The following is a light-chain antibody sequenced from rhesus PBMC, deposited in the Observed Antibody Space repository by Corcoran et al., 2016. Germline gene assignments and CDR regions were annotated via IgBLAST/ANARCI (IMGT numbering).Light chain of an antibody. Sequence: DIQMTQSPSSLYASVGDRVIITCWVSQGFTHDFAWYQQKQGNAPKLLFYDASSLESGVPSRFTGSGSRTDFTLTIRSLRPGDFAAYYCLRQNSLRLTFGGGTKVEIK. V-gene: IGKV1S13*01. CDR1: QGFTHD. J-gene: IGKJ4*01. CDR2: DAS. CDR3: LRQNSLRLT.